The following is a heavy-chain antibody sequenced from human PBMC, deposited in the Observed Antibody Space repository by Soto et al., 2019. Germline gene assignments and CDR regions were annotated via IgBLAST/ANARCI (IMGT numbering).Heavy chain of an antibody. Sequence: PGGSLRLSCAASGFTFSSYSMNWVRQAPGKGLEWVSFISGSSSYIYYADSVKGRFTISRDNAKNSLYVQMNSLSAEDTAVYYCARMFGVSVSGTFYFDYWGQGTLVTSPQ. V-gene: IGHV3-21*01. CDR2: ISGSSSYI. CDR1: GFTFSSYS. CDR3: ARMFGVSVSGTFYFDY. D-gene: IGHD6-19*01. J-gene: IGHJ4*02.